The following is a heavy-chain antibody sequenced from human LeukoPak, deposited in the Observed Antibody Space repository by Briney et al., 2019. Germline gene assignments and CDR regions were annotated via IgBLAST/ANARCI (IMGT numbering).Heavy chain of an antibody. Sequence: GGSLRLSCAASGFTFTTYWMHRVRQATGEGLEWVSHINSDGSITSYADSVKGRFTISRDNAKNTLYLQMNSLRAEDTAVYYCARDAVDTANAVWGQGTTVTVSS. CDR2: INSDGSIT. D-gene: IGHD5-18*01. CDR1: GFTFTTYW. CDR3: ARDAVDTANAV. V-gene: IGHV3-74*01. J-gene: IGHJ6*02.